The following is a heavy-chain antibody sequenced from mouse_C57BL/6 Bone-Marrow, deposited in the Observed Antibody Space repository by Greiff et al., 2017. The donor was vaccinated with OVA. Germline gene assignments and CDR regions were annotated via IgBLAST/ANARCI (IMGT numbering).Heavy chain of an antibody. Sequence: QVQLQQSGAELVRPGTSVKLSCKASGYTFTSYWMHWVKQRPGQGLEWIGVIDPSDSYTNYNQKFKGKATLTVDTSSSTAYMQLSSLTSEDSAVYYCARSDDYDLYYFDYWGQGTTLTVSS. V-gene: IGHV1-59*01. D-gene: IGHD2-4*01. J-gene: IGHJ2*01. CDR2: IDPSDSYT. CDR3: ARSDDYDLYYFDY. CDR1: GYTFTSYW.